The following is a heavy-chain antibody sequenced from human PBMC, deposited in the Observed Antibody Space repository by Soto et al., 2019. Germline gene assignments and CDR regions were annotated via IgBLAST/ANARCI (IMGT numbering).Heavy chain of an antibody. Sequence: SETLSLTCAVHDGSFIGDYCSWIRQPPGKGLEWIGEINHSGSTNYNPSLKSRVTISVDTSKNQFSLKLSSVTAADTAVYYCAGRYSYGKVDYWGQGTLVPVPQ. V-gene: IGHV4-34*01. CDR2: INHSGST. CDR3: AGRYSYGKVDY. CDR1: DGSFIGDY. D-gene: IGHD5-18*01. J-gene: IGHJ4*02.